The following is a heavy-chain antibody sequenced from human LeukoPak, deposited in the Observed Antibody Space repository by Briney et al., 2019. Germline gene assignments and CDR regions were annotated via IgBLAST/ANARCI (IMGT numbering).Heavy chain of an antibody. CDR2: IYYSGST. Sequence: SETLSLTCTVSGGSISGYYWSWIRQPPGKGLERIGYIYYSGSTKYNPSLKSRVTMSVDTSRNQFSLKLSSVTAADTAVYYCARGGLENGYHSNDGFDIWGQGTMVTVSS. CDR1: GGSISGYY. D-gene: IGHD3-22*01. V-gene: IGHV4-59*01. CDR3: ARGGLENGYHSNDGFDI. J-gene: IGHJ3*02.